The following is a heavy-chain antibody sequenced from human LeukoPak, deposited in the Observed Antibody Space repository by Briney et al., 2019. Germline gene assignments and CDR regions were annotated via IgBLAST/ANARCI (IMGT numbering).Heavy chain of an antibody. J-gene: IGHJ6*03. Sequence: GGSLRLSCAASGFAFSSYAMRWVRQAPGKGLEWVSSISGSGDRRDSADSVKGRFTISRDNSKNTLYLGMYSLRAEDTAVYYCAKDRGHCTNGVCHNYYYMDVWGKGTTVTVSS. CDR3: AKDRGHCTNGVCHNYYYMDV. CDR2: ISGSGDRR. D-gene: IGHD2-8*01. V-gene: IGHV3-23*01. CDR1: GFAFSSYA.